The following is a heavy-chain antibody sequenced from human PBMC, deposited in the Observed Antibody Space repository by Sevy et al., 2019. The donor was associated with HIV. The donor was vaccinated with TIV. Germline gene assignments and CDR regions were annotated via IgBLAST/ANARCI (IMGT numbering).Heavy chain of an antibody. CDR1: GLTFSSHA. CDR2: ISSAGSNK. CDR3: TRDAGNSIARSPSDY. Sequence: GESLKISCAASGLTFSSHAMHWVRQAPGKGLEWVAVISSAGSNKYYADSVKGRFTISRDNPKNTLYLQMNSLRPEDTAVYYCTRDAGNSIARSPSDYWGQGTLVTVSS. D-gene: IGHD3-3*02. V-gene: IGHV3-30-3*01. J-gene: IGHJ4*02.